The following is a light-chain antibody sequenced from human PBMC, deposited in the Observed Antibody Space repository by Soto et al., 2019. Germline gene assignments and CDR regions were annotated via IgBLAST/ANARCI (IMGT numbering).Light chain of an antibody. CDR3: QQSYRTPFT. V-gene: IGKV1-39*01. Sequence: IQMTQSPSSLSASVGDRVTITCRASQSIRSYLNWYQQNPGKAPKLLIYAASSLQSGVPSRFSGSGSGTDFTLTISSLQPEDFETYYCQQSYRTPFTFGPGTKVDIK. CDR1: QSIRSY. J-gene: IGKJ3*01. CDR2: AAS.